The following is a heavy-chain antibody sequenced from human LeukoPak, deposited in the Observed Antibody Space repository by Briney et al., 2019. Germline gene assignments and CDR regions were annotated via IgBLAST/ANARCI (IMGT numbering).Heavy chain of an antibody. D-gene: IGHD2-2*01. J-gene: IGHJ3*02. CDR3: AKDFGDIVVVPAATADAFDI. V-gene: IGHV3-23*01. CDR1: GFTFSSYA. CDR2: ISGSGGST. Sequence: GGSLRLSCAASGFTFSSYAMSWVRQAPGKGLEWVSAISGSGGSTYYADSVKGRFTISRDNSKNTLYLQMNSLRAEDTAVYYCAKDFGDIVVVPAATADAFDIWGQGTMVTVSS.